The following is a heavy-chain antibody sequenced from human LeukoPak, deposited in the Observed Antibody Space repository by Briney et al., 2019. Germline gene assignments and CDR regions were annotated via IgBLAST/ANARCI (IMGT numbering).Heavy chain of an antibody. CDR2: VSSSSSYI. J-gene: IGHJ4*02. CDR3: ARHGLRGSGYDWGDYFDY. CDR1: GFTFSSYS. V-gene: IGHV3-21*01. D-gene: IGHD5-12*01. Sequence: GGSLRLSCAASGFTFSSYSMNWVRQAPGKGLEWVSSVSSSSSYIYYADSVKGRFTISRDNAKNSLYLQMNSLRAEDTAVYYCARHGLRGSGYDWGDYFDYWGQGTLVTVSS.